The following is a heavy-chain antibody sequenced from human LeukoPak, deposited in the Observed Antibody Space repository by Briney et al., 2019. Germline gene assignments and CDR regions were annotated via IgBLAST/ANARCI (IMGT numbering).Heavy chain of an antibody. Sequence: GGSLRLSCAASGFTFSSNWMHWVRQAPGKGPVWVSRINSDGSGTGYADSVKGRFTISRDNAKNALYLQMNSLRAEDTAVYYCARAVTAAGTLDYWGQGTLVTVSS. CDR1: GFTFSSNW. CDR3: ARAVTAAGTLDY. J-gene: IGHJ4*02. D-gene: IGHD6-13*01. V-gene: IGHV3-74*01. CDR2: INSDGSGT.